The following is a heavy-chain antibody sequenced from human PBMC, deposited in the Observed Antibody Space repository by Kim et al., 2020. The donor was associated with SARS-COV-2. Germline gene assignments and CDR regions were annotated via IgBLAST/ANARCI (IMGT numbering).Heavy chain of an antibody. CDR1: GFTFSNYA. Sequence: GGSLRLSCAASGFTFSNYALHWVRQAPGKGLEWVAVISYDGSNKYYADSVKGRFTISRDNSKNRLYLQMNSLRLQDTGVYYCATLTLVWKLLGFLDYCG. CDR2: ISYDGSNK. CDR3: ATLTLVWKLLGFLDY. V-gene: IGHV3-30*04. D-gene: IGHD7-27*01. J-gene: IGHJ4*01.